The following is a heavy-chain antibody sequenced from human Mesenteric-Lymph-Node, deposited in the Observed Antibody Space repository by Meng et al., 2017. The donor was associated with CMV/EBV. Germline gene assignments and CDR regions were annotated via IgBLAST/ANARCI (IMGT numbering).Heavy chain of an antibody. CDR3: AREGYYSTTSSRVGLDI. CDR2: INPNSGDT. CDR1: GYTFSGYY. Sequence: ASVKVSCKASGYTFSGYYMHWVRQAPGQGLEWMGWINPNSGDTNYAQNYPGRVTMTRDTSITTFYMELSRLRSDDTAVYFCAREGYYSTTSSRVGLDIWGQGTMVTVSS. D-gene: IGHD3-10*01. J-gene: IGHJ3*02. V-gene: IGHV1-2*02.